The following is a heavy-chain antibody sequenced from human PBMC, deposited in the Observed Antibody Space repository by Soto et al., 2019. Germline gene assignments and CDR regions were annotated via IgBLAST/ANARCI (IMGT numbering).Heavy chain of an antibody. J-gene: IGHJ4*02. V-gene: IGHV4-34*01. CDR3: ARGPGYYGSGTDANFDY. CDR1: GGSFSGYY. Sequence: SETLSLTCAVYGGSFSGYYWSWIRQPPGKGLEWIGEINHSGSTNYNPSLKSRVTISVDTSKNQFSLKLSSVTAADTAVYYCARGPGYYGSGTDANFDYWGQGTLVTVSS. CDR2: INHSGST. D-gene: IGHD3-10*01.